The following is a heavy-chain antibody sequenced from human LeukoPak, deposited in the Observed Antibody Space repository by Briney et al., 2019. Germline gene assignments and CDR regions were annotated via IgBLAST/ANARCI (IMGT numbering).Heavy chain of an antibody. V-gene: IGHV3-23*01. D-gene: IGHD3-9*01. J-gene: IGHJ3*02. CDR2: ISGSGGST. CDR3: AKDLGSDILTTSFAAFDI. CDR1: GFTFSSYA. Sequence: PGGSLRLSCAASGFTFSSYAMSWVRQAPGKGLEWVSAISGSGGSTYYADSVKGRFTISRDNSKNTLYLQMNSLRAEDTAVYYCAKDLGSDILTTSFAAFDIRGQGTMVTVSS.